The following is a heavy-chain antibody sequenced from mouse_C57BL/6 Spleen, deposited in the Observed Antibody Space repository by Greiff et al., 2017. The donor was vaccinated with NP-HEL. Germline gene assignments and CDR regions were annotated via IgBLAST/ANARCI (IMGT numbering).Heavy chain of an antibody. Sequence: VKLVESGAELVKPGASVKLSCKASGYTFTEYTIHWVKQRSGQGLEWIGWFYPGSGSIKYNEKFKDKATLTADKSSSTVYMELSRLTSEDSAVYFCARHEEDYYGSPYYFDYWGQGTTLTVSS. CDR3: ARHEEDYYGSPYYFDY. CDR1: GYTFTEYT. CDR2: FYPGSGSI. J-gene: IGHJ2*01. V-gene: IGHV1-62-2*01. D-gene: IGHD1-1*01.